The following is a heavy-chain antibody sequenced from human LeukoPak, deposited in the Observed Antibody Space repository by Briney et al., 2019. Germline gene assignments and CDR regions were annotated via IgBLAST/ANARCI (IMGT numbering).Heavy chain of an antibody. D-gene: IGHD2-15*01. CDR3: ARHSRGSPIDD. Sequence: GGSLRLSCVAYGFTFNSYWMSWVRQAPEKGLEWLANIRQDGSDKQYVDSVKGRFTISRDNAKNSLYLQMNSLSAEDTAVYYCARHSRGSPIDDWGQGTLVTVSS. CDR1: GFTFNSYW. V-gene: IGHV3-7*01. J-gene: IGHJ4*02. CDR2: IRQDGSDK.